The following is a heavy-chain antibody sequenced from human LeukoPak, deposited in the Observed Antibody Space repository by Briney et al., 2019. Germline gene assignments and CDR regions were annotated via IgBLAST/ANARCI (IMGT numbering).Heavy chain of an antibody. CDR3: ARQGTEYSSSSRWFDP. D-gene: IGHD6-6*01. V-gene: IGHV1-69*06. Sequence: SVKVPCKASGGTFSSYAISWVRQAPGQGLEWMGGIIPIFGTANYAQKFQGRVTITADKSTSTAYMELSSLRSEDTAVYYCARQGTEYSSSSRWFDPWGQGTLVTVSS. CDR2: IIPIFGTA. CDR1: GGTFSSYA. J-gene: IGHJ5*02.